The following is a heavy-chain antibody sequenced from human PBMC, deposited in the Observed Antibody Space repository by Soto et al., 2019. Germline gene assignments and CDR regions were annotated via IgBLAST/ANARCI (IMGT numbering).Heavy chain of an antibody. Sequence: SETLSLTCTVSGGSVSSGIYYWSWIRQPPGKGLEWIGYIYYSGSTNYNPSLKSRVTISVDTSKNQFSLKLSSVTAADTAVYYCAREDSSGYYIDYWGQGTLVTVSS. CDR3: AREDSSGYYIDY. CDR1: GGSVSSGIYY. V-gene: IGHV4-61*01. CDR2: IYYSGST. J-gene: IGHJ4*02. D-gene: IGHD3-22*01.